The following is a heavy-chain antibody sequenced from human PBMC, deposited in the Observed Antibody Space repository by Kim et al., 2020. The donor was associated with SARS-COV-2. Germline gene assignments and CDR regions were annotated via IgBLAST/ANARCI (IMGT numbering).Heavy chain of an antibody. CDR1: GFTLSSYS. V-gene: IGHV3-21*01. Sequence: GGSLRLSCAASGFTLSSYSMNWVRQAPGKWLEWVSSISSRSSYIYYADSAKGRFTISRDNAKNSLYLQMNSLGDEDTAVSYCARGGYCSSTSCLDYWGQGTLVTVSS. CDR3: ARGGYCSSTSCLDY. CDR2: ISSRSSYI. D-gene: IGHD2-2*01. J-gene: IGHJ4*02.